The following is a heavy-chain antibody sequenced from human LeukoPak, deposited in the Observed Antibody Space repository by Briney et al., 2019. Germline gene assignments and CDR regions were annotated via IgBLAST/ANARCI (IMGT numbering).Heavy chain of an antibody. V-gene: IGHV1-46*01. Sequence: ASVKVSCKASGYTFTSYYMHWVRQAPGQGLEWMGIINPSGGSTSYAQKFQGRVTMTRDTSTSTVYMELSSLRSEDTAVYYCARGGGCDSSGYYNRFDYWGQGTLVTVSS. CDR2: INPSGGST. CDR3: ARGGGCDSSGYYNRFDY. D-gene: IGHD3-22*01. CDR1: GYTFTSYY. J-gene: IGHJ4*02.